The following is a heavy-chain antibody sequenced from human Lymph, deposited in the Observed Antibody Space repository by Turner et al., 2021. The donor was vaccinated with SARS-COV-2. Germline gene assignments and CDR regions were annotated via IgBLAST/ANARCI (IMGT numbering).Heavy chain of an antibody. D-gene: IGHD3-3*01. Sequence: EVLLVASGVALVKLGGCRSLSCSASRFPFSSYSMNWVRQARGKGLECVTFISGSSSYIYYADSVKGRFTISRDNAKNSLYLKMNSLAAEDTAVYDCARVGCSGWEWLGLWNFDDWGQGTPVTVSS. J-gene: IGHJ4*02. CDR3: ARVGCSGWEWLGLWNFDD. CDR1: RFPFSSYS. CDR2: ISGSSSYI. V-gene: IGHV3-21*02.